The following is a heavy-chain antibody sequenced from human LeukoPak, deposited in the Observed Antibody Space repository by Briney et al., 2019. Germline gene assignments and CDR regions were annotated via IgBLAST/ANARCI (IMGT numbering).Heavy chain of an antibody. CDR1: GFPFSDYA. CDR2: ISPSASHR. D-gene: IGHD5-18*01. Sequence: GGSLRLSCAASGFPFSDYAMTWVRQAPGKGLEWVAAISPSASHRYYADFVGGRFTISGDNSKNTLDLQMSSLRAEDTAVYYCVKDRFGLFDPWGQGTLVTVSS. CDR3: VKDRFGLFDP. V-gene: IGHV3-23*01. J-gene: IGHJ5*02.